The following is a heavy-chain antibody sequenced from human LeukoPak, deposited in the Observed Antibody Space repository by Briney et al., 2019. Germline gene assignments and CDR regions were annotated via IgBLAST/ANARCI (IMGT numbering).Heavy chain of an antibody. CDR3: AGLTEMATIKNDY. CDR1: GVGYRGYY. CDR2: ISSSGSTI. D-gene: IGHD5-24*01. V-gene: IGHV3-11*04. Sequence: GRTLRLSCAAPGVGYRGYYRRWLRQEPGKGLEGVSYISSSGSTIYYAASVKGRFTISRDNVKNSLYLQMNSLRAEDTAVYYCAGLTEMATIKNDYWGQGTLVTVSS. J-gene: IGHJ4*02.